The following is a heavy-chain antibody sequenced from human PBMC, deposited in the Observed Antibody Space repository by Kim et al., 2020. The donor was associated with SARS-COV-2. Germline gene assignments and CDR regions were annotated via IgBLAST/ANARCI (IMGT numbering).Heavy chain of an antibody. D-gene: IGHD2-2*01. Sequence: ASVKVSCKASGYTFTSYAMNWVRQAPGQGLEWMGWINTNTGNPTYAQGFTGRFVFSLDTSVSTAYLQISSLMAEDTAVYYCARDPPIVVVPAADFDYCGQGTLVTVSS. CDR1: GYTFTSYA. V-gene: IGHV7-4-1*02. CDR3: ARDPPIVVVPAADFDY. CDR2: INTNTGNP. J-gene: IGHJ4*02.